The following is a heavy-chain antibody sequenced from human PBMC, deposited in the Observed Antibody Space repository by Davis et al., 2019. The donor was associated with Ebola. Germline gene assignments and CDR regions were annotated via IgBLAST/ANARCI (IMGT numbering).Heavy chain of an antibody. CDR3: SFTTPDAFDI. J-gene: IGHJ3*02. Sequence: GGSLRLSCAASGFTFSGSAMHWVRQASGQGLEWVGRIRSKANSYATAYAASVKGRFTISRDDSKNTAYLQMNSLKTEDTAVYYCSFTTPDAFDIWGQGTMVTVSS. V-gene: IGHV3-73*01. CDR2: IRSKANSYAT. D-gene: IGHD1-14*01. CDR1: GFTFSGSA.